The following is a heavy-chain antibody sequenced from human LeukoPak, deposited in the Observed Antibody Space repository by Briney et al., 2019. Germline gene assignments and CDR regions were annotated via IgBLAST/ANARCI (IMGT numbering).Heavy chain of an antibody. Sequence: GGSLRLSCAASGFTFSSYSMNWVRQAPGKGLEWVSSISSSSSYIYYADSVKGRFTISRDNAKNSLYLQMNSLRAEDTAVYYCARVSKYDSSGYYPVYWGQGTLVTVSS. J-gene: IGHJ4*02. CDR2: ISSSSSYI. D-gene: IGHD3-22*01. CDR3: ARVSKYDSSGYYPVY. CDR1: GFTFSSYS. V-gene: IGHV3-21*01.